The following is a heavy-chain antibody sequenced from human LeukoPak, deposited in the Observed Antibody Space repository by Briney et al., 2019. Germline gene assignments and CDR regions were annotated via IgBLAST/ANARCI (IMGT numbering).Heavy chain of an antibody. J-gene: IGHJ5*02. Sequence: SQTLSPTCAISGDSVSSNTAGWHWIRQSPSRGLEWLGRTYYRSKWYHDYAISVRSRITISSDTSKNQFSLQLNSVTPEDTAVYYCARGGTYSGYDFVPWGQGTLVTVSS. CDR1: GDSVSSNTAG. V-gene: IGHV6-1*01. CDR3: ARGGTYSGYDFVP. D-gene: IGHD5-12*01. CDR2: TYYRSKWYH.